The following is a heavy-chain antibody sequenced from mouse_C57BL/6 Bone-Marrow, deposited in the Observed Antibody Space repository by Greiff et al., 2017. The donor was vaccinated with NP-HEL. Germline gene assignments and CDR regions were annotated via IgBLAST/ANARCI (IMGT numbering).Heavy chain of an antibody. CDR3: ARSRSGYPLAWFAD. CDR2: IYPRDGST. CDR1: GYTFTSYD. D-gene: IGHD3-2*02. J-gene: IGHJ3*01. Sequence: VQLQVSGPELVKPGASVKLSCKASGYTFTSYDINWVKHRPGPGLEWIGWIYPRDGSTKYNEQFQGKATLTVDTSSSTAYMELHSLTSEDSAVYFWARSRSGYPLAWFADWGQGTLVTVSA. V-gene: IGHV1-85*01.